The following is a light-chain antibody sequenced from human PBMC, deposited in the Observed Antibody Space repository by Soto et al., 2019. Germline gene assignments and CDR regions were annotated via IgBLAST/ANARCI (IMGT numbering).Light chain of an antibody. CDR2: DAS. V-gene: IGKV3-11*01. Sequence: EIVMTQPPATLSVSPGGRATLSCRASQSVSSYLAWYQQKPGQAPRLLIYDASNRATGIPARFSGSGSGTDFTLTISSLEPEDFAVYYCQQRSNWLVTFGQGTKVDIK. CDR3: QQRSNWLVT. CDR1: QSVSSY. J-gene: IGKJ1*01.